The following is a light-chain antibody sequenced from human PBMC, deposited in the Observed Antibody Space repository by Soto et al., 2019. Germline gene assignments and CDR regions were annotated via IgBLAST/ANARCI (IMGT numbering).Light chain of an antibody. V-gene: IGLV1-40*01. CDR2: GDS. J-gene: IGLJ3*02. CDR1: SSNIGAGYH. CDR3: QTFDSSLTISWV. Sequence: QSVLTQPPSVSGAPGQRVTISCTGSSSNIGAGYHVHWYQQLPGAAPKLLIFGDSNRPSGVPDRFSGSKSGTSASLAITGLQADDEADYYCQTFDSSLTISWVFGGGTKLTVL.